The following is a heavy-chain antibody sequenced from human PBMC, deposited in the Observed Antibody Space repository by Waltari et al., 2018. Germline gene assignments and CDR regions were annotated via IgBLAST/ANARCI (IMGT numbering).Heavy chain of an antibody. D-gene: IGHD5-12*01. J-gene: IGHJ6*02. CDR1: GFTFSSYA. CDR2: ISYDGSNK. Sequence: QVQLVESGGGVVQPGRSLRLSCAASGFTFSSYAMHWVRQAPGKGLEWVAVISYDGSNKYYADSVKGRFTISRDNSKNTLYLQMNSLRAEDTAVYYCARESVATIYYYYGMDVWGQGTTVTVSS. V-gene: IGHV3-30-3*01. CDR3: ARESVATIYYYYGMDV.